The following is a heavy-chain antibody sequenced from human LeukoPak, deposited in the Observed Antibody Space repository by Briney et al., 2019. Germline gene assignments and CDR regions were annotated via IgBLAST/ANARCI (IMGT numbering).Heavy chain of an antibody. V-gene: IGHV1-2*02. CDR3: ARDGRDGYNLLPRVLRMDV. Sequence: GASVKVSCKASGYTFTGYYMHWVRQAPGQGLEWMGWINPNSGGTNYAQKFQGRVTMTRDTSISTAYMELSRLRSDDTAVYYCARDGRDGYNLLPRVLRMDVWGQGTLVTVSS. CDR2: INPNSGGT. J-gene: IGHJ4*02. CDR1: GYTFTGYY. D-gene: IGHD5-24*01.